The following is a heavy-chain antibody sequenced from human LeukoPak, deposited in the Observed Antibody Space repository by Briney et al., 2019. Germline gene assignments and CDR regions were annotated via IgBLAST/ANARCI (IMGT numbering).Heavy chain of an antibody. V-gene: IGHV3-74*01. CDR3: TRDQVGTMPLDY. J-gene: IGHJ4*02. CDR2: IEADATRT. CDR1: GFTFSSYE. Sequence: GGSLRLSCAASGFTFSSYEMNWVRQVPGKGLEWISWIEADATRTGYVASVRGRFTVSRDNAESTVYLEMNSLRAEDTAVYYCTRDQVGTMPLDYWGQGTLVTVSS. D-gene: IGHD1-26*01.